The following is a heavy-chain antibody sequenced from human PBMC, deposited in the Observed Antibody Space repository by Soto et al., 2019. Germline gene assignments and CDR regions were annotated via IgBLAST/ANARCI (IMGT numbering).Heavy chain of an antibody. J-gene: IGHJ1*01. D-gene: IGHD3-22*01. CDR3: ARQGYYDSSGYYYFQH. Sequence: QLQLQESGPGLVKPSETLSLTCTVSGGSISSSSYYWGWIRQPPGKGLEWIGSIYYSGSTYYNPSLKSRVTISGDTSKNQFSLKLSSVTAADTAVYYCARQGYYDSSGYYYFQHWGQGTLVTVSS. V-gene: IGHV4-39*01. CDR1: GGSISSSSYY. CDR2: IYYSGST.